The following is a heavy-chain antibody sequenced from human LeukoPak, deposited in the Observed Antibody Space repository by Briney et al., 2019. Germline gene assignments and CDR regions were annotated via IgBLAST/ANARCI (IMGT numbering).Heavy chain of an antibody. V-gene: IGHV1-24*01. CDR2: FDPKNGEI. Sequence: GASVKVSCKVSGYTFSELFMYWVRLAPGRGLEWVGTFDPKNGEIIYAQRFQGRVTMTEDTSTETAYMELSSLTSEDTAVYYCATDGSGTYSLDCWGQGTLLTVTS. CDR1: GYTFSELF. CDR3: ATDGSGTYSLDC. J-gene: IGHJ4*02. D-gene: IGHD3-10*01.